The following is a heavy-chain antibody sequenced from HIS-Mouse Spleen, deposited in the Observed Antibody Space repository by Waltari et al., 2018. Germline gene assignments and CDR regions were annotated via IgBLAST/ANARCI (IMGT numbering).Heavy chain of an antibody. CDR3: AREIPYSSSWYDWYFDL. CDR1: GGSISSSSYY. D-gene: IGHD6-13*01. V-gene: IGHV4-39*07. Sequence: QLQLQESGPGLVKPSETLSLTCTVSGGSISSSSYYWGWIRQPPGKGLEWIGSIAYSGSTYYNPSLKSRVPISGDTSKNQFSLKLSSVTAADTAVYYCAREIPYSSSWYDWYFDLWGRGTLVTVSS. CDR2: IAYSGST. J-gene: IGHJ2*01.